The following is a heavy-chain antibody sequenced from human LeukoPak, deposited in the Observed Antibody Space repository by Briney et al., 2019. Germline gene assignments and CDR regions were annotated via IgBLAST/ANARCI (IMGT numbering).Heavy chain of an antibody. CDR2: INWNGGST. V-gene: IGHV3-20*04. D-gene: IGHD3-22*01. CDR3: ARDANPRIAYYYDSSGYNH. J-gene: IGHJ4*02. CDR1: GFTFDDYG. Sequence: GGPLRLSCAASGFTFDDYGMSWVRQAPGKGLEWVSGINWNGGSTGYADSVKGRFTISRDNAKNSLYLQMNSLRAEDTALYYCARDANPRIAYYYDSSGYNHWGQGTLVTVSS.